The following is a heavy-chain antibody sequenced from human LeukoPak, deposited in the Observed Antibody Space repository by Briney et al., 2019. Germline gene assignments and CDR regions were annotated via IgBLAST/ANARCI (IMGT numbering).Heavy chain of an antibody. CDR1: GFTFSSYA. Sequence: GGSLRFSCAASGFTFSSYAMHWVRQAPGKGLEYVSAISSNGGSTYYANSVKGRFTISRDNSKNTLYLQMGSLRVEDMAVYYCARESEELTFDYWGQGTLVTVSS. D-gene: IGHD1-7*01. J-gene: IGHJ4*02. V-gene: IGHV3-64*01. CDR3: ARESEELTFDY. CDR2: ISSNGGST.